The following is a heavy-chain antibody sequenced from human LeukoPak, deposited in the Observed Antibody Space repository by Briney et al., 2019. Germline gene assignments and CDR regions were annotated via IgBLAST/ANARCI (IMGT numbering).Heavy chain of an antibody. CDR2: MKQDGSEK. Sequence: PGGSLRLSCAASGFTFSSYWMSWVRQAPGKGLEWVANMKQDGSEKYYVDSVKGRFTISRDNAKNSLYLQMNSLRAEDTAVYYCARVWSGSYYALGYFDYWGQGTLVTVSS. J-gene: IGHJ4*02. CDR1: GFTFSSYW. CDR3: ARVWSGSYYALGYFDY. V-gene: IGHV3-7*01. D-gene: IGHD1-26*01.